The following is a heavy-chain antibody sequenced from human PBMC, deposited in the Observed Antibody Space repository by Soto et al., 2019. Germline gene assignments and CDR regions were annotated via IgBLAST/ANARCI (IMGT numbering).Heavy chain of an antibody. Sequence: ASETLSLSCAVCGGSVNSGNYYWSWIRQPPGKGLEWIGEMSHSGGTHFNPSLKSRVTISVDTSKNQFSLKMSSVTAADTALYYCARVERGTATTVVDAFDIWGPGTLVTVSS. D-gene: IGHD1-1*01. J-gene: IGHJ3*02. CDR2: MSHSGGT. CDR1: GGSVNSGNYY. V-gene: IGHV4-61*01. CDR3: ARVERGTATTVVDAFDI.